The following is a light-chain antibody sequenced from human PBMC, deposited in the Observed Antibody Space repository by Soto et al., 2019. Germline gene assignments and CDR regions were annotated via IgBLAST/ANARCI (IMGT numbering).Light chain of an antibody. CDR3: QKYNSAPLT. J-gene: IGKJ4*01. V-gene: IGKV1-27*01. Sequence: DIQMTQSPSTLSASVGDRVTITCRASQSISSWLAWYQQKPGKAPKLLIYAASTLQAGVPSRFSGSGSGTDFTLTISSLQPEDVAAYYCQKYNSAPLTFGGGTKVDIK. CDR1: QSISSW. CDR2: AAS.